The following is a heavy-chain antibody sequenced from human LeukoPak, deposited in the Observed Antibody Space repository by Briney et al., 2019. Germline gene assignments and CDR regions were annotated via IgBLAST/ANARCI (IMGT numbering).Heavy chain of an antibody. D-gene: IGHD4-17*01. J-gene: IGHJ1*01. Sequence: SETLSLTCAVSGGSISSSNWWSWVRQPPGKGLEWIGEIYHSGSTNYNPSLKSRVTISVDKSKNQFSLKLTSVTAADTAVYYCARQTPDYATLGYFQHWGQGTLVTVSS. CDR2: IYHSGST. V-gene: IGHV4-4*02. CDR3: ARQTPDYATLGYFQH. CDR1: GGSISSSNW.